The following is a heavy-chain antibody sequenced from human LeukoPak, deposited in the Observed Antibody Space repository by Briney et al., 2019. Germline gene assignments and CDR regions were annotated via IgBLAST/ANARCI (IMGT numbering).Heavy chain of an antibody. CDR2: INWNGGSK. CDR1: GFTFDNYG. CDR3: ARDRYGSGSYPQGGMDV. J-gene: IGHJ6*02. D-gene: IGHD3-10*01. Sequence: PGGSLRLSCVASGFTFDNYGMSWVRQAPGKGLGWVSGINWNGGSKGYADSVEDRFTMARDNAKNSLYLKMNSVRAEDTALYYWARDRYGSGSYPQGGMDVWGQGTTVTVSS. V-gene: IGHV3-20*04.